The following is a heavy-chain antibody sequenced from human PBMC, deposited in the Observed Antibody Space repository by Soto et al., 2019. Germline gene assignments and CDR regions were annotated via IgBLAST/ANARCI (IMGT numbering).Heavy chain of an antibody. CDR3: ARGPGGFGDFSLDY. CDR1: GGSISPSY. J-gene: IGHJ4*02. CDR2: IYSGGST. D-gene: IGHD3-10*01. V-gene: IGHV4-4*07. Sequence: QVQLQESGPGLVKPSETLSLSCGVSGGSISPSYWSWIRQPDGKGLEWIGRIYSGGSTNYNPSLDSRVTMSVDTSKHTFSLKLGAVTAADTAVYYCARGPGGFGDFSLDYWGQGTLVTVSS.